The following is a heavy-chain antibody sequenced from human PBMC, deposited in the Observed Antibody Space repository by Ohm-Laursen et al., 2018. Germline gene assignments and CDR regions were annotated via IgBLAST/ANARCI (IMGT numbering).Heavy chain of an antibody. CDR3: ASSGSPSRAWYSFDS. CDR1: GASINSHH. J-gene: IGHJ4*02. CDR2: VYYSGST. V-gene: IGHV4-59*11. D-gene: IGHD6-13*01. Sequence: TLSLTWTVSGASINSHHWSFIRPPPGKGLEWIAFVYYSGSTYYNPSLKSRVSMSVDTSNNQFSLQLRYVTAADTAVYYCASSGSPSRAWYSFDSWGQGTLVTVSS.